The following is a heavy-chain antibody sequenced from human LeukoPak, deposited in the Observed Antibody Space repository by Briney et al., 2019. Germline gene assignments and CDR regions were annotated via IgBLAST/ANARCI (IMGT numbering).Heavy chain of an antibody. CDR2: IIPIFGTA. Sequence: ASVKVSCRASGGTFSSYAISWVRQAPGQGLEWMGGIIPIFGTANYAQKFQGRVTITADESTSTAYMELSSLRSEDTAVYYCARDPKHYYFDWLLDPNYNWFDPWGQGTLVTVSS. D-gene: IGHD3-9*01. CDR3: ARDPKHYYFDWLLDPNYNWFDP. CDR1: GGTFSSYA. V-gene: IGHV1-69*01. J-gene: IGHJ5*02.